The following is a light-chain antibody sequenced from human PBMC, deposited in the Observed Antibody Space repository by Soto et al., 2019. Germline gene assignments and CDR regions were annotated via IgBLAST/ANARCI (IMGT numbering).Light chain of an antibody. CDR3: QQLRSYPST. CDR2: GAS. V-gene: IGKV1-39*01. Sequence: DIQMTQSPSSLSASVGDRVTITCRASQSITIYLNWYQQKPGEAPNXLIFGASTLQSGVPSRFSGSGFGTDFTLTISSLQAEDFASYYCQQLRSYPSTFGGGTKVDIK. CDR1: QSITIY. J-gene: IGKJ4*01.